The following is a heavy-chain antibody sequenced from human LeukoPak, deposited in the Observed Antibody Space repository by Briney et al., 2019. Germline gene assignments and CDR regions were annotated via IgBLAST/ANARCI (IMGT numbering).Heavy chain of an antibody. J-gene: IGHJ6*02. CDR2: IKQDGSEK. D-gene: IGHD3-3*01. CDR1: GFTFSSYA. CDR3: ARDNIYDFWSGYYDGMDV. Sequence: GGSLRLSCAASGFTFSSYAMHWVRQAPGKGLEWVANIKQDGSEKYYVDSVRGRFTISRDNAKNSLYLQMNSLRAEDTAVYYCARDNIYDFWSGYYDGMDVWGQGTTVTVSS. V-gene: IGHV3-7*03.